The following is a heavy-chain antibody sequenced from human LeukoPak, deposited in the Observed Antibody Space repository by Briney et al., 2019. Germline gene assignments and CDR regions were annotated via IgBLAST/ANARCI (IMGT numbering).Heavy chain of an antibody. CDR2: IKTKTDGGTT. CDR3: STGEWLVLDY. V-gene: IGHV3-15*01. CDR1: GLTFSNAW. Sequence: SGGSLRRSCAVSGLTFSNAWMSWVRQAPGKGLEWVGRIKTKTDGGTTDYAAPVKGRFTISREDSKNTVYLRMNSLKTEDTAVYYCSTGEWLVLDYWGQGTLVTVSS. D-gene: IGHD6-19*01. J-gene: IGHJ4*02.